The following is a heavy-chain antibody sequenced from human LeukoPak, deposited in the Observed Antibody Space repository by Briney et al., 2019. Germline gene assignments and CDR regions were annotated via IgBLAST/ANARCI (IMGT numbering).Heavy chain of an antibody. J-gene: IGHJ4*02. D-gene: IGHD3-10*01. CDR2: IIPIFGTA. Sequence: ASVKVSCKASGGTFSSYAISWVRQAPGQGLEWMGGIIPIFGTANYAQKLQGRVTMTTDTSTSTAYMELRSLRSDDTAVYYCARTVLLWFGELLPAPADYWGQGTLVTVSS. V-gene: IGHV1-69*05. CDR1: GGTFSSYA. CDR3: ARTVLLWFGELLPAPADY.